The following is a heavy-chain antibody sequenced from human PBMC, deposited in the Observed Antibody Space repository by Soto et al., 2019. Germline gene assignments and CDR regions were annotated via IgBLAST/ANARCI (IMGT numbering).Heavy chain of an antibody. J-gene: IGHJ6*02. D-gene: IGHD3-10*01. Sequence: QVQLVQSGAEVKKPGSSVKVSCKASGGTFRSYAISWVRQAPGQGLEWMGGIIPIFGTANYAQKFQGRVTITADESTSTAYMELSSLRSEDTAVYYCARDYYGSGNPNYGMDVWGQGTTVTVSS. CDR3: ARDYYGSGNPNYGMDV. V-gene: IGHV1-69*01. CDR2: IIPIFGTA. CDR1: GGTFRSYA.